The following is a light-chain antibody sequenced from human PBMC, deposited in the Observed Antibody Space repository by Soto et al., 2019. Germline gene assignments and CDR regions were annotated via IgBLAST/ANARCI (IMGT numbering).Light chain of an antibody. Sequence: DIQMTQPPSTLSASVGDRVTITCRASHSISSWLAWYQQKPGKAPKLLIYKASSLESGVPSRFSGSGSGTEFTLTISSLQPDDFATYYCQQYNSYPWTFGQGTKVEIK. J-gene: IGKJ1*01. CDR2: KAS. CDR1: HSISSW. CDR3: QQYNSYPWT. V-gene: IGKV1-5*03.